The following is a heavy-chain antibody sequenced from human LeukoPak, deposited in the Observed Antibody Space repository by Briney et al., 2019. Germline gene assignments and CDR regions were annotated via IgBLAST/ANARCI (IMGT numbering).Heavy chain of an antibody. Sequence: GGSLRLSCSAFGFTFNNYWMTWVRQAPGKGLEWVANINEDGSAKYYVDSVMGRFTMSRDNAKNSLYLQMNSLRAEDTAVYYCARDATRGGDFDYWGQGTLVTVSS. J-gene: IGHJ4*02. CDR2: INEDGSAK. V-gene: IGHV3-7*01. D-gene: IGHD3-16*01. CDR3: ARDATRGGDFDY. CDR1: GFTFNNYW.